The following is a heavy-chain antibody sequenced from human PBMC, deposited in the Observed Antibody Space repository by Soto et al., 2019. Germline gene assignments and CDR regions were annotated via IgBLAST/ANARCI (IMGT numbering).Heavy chain of an antibody. J-gene: IGHJ5*02. CDR3: ARARSLLWSGFAQRGSDWFDP. CDR2: INHSGST. V-gene: IGHV4-34*01. Sequence: SETLSLTCAVYGGSFSGYYWSWIRQPPGKGLEWIGEINHSGSTNYNPSLKSRVTISVDTSKNQFSLKLSSVTAADTAVYYCARARSLLWSGFAQRGSDWFDPWGQGTLVTVSS. D-gene: IGHD3-3*01. CDR1: GGSFSGYY.